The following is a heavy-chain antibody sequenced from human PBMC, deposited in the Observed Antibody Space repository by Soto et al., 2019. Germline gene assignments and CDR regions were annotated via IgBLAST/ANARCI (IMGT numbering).Heavy chain of an antibody. J-gene: IGHJ6*03. V-gene: IGHV4-59*08. CDR3: ARQTLYYMDV. CDR1: GGSISSYY. CDR2: IYYSGST. Sequence: PSETLYLTCTVSGGSISSYYWSWIRQPPGKGLEWIGYIYYSGSTNYNPSLKSRVTISVDTSKNQFSLKLSSVTAADTAVYYCARQTLYYMDVWGKGTTVTVSS.